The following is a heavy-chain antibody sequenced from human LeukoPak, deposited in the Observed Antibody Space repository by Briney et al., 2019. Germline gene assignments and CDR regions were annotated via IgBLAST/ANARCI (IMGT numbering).Heavy chain of an antibody. Sequence: ASVKVSCKASGYTFTSYDINWVRQATGQGLEWMGWINPNSGGTNYAQKFQGRVTMTRGTSISTAYMELSRLRSDDTAVYYCARLLLRFLDYWGQGTLVTVSS. J-gene: IGHJ4*02. V-gene: IGHV1-2*02. CDR3: ARLLLRFLDY. CDR1: GYTFTSYD. CDR2: INPNSGGT. D-gene: IGHD3-3*01.